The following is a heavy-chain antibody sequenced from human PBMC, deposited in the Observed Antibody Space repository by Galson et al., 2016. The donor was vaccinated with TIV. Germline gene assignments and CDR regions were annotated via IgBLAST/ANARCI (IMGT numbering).Heavy chain of an antibody. CDR3: ARPPYCGGYCYKYDS. D-gene: IGHD2-21*01. V-gene: IGHV1-3*01. J-gene: IGHJ4*02. CDR1: GYTFTTHP. Sequence: SCKASGYTFTTHPIHWVRQAPGQRPEWMGWINAGNGDTKYSQRFQGRVTFTRDTSANTAYMELNSLTYEDTAVYYCARPPYCGGYCYKYDSWGQGTLVTVSS. CDR2: INAGNGDT.